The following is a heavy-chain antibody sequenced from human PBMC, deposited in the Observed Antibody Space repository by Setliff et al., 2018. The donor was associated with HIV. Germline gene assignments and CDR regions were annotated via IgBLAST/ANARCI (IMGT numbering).Heavy chain of an antibody. D-gene: IGHD1-26*01. Sequence: GGSLRLSCAASGFTFSSYSMNWVRQTPGKGLEWVSYISSSDTTIYYADSVKGRFTISRDNAKNSLYLQMSSLRAEDTAVYYCARDCAVVGGTGSLDSWGQGTLVTVSS. J-gene: IGHJ4*02. CDR2: ISSSDTTI. CDR3: ARDCAVVGGTGSLDS. CDR1: GFTFSSYS. V-gene: IGHV3-48*01.